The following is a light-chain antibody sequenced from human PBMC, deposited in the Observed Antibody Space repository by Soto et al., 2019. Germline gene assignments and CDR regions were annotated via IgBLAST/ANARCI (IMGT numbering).Light chain of an antibody. Sequence: DIQMTQSPSSLSGSVGDRVTITCGASQSISSYLNWYQKKQGKAPKLLIYAASSLQSGVPSRLSGSGSGTDLTITISSMQHEDFETYYCQQSYSNTWTFGQGTKVDIK. V-gene: IGKV1-39*01. J-gene: IGKJ1*01. CDR1: QSISSY. CDR3: QQSYSNTWT. CDR2: AAS.